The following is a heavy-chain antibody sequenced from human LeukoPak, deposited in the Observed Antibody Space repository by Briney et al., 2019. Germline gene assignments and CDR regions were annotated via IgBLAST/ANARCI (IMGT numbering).Heavy chain of an antibody. Sequence: GGSLRLSCAASGFTFSSYSMNWVRQAPGKGLEWVSSISSSSSYIYYADSVKGGFTISRDNAKNSLYLQMNSLRAEDTAVYYCAKSSMVYAANFDYWGQGTLVTVSS. V-gene: IGHV3-21*01. CDR1: GFTFSSYS. CDR2: ISSSSSYI. CDR3: AKSSMVYAANFDY. D-gene: IGHD2-8*01. J-gene: IGHJ4*02.